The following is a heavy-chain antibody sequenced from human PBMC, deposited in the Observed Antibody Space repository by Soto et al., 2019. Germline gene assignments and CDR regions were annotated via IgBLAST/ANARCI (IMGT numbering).Heavy chain of an antibody. D-gene: IGHD1-26*01. V-gene: IGHV3-21*01. J-gene: IGHJ6*02. CDR1: GFTFSSYS. Sequence: GGSLRLSCAASGFTFSSYSMNWVRQAPGKGLEWVSSISSSSSYIYYADSVKGRFTISRDNAKNSLYLQMNSLRAEDTAVYYCASTWEPTTSLYYYYGMDVWGQGTTVTVSS. CDR3: ASTWEPTTSLYYYYGMDV. CDR2: ISSSSSYI.